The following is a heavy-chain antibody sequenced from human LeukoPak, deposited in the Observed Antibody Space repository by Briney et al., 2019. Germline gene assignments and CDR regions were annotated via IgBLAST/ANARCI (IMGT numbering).Heavy chain of an antibody. CDR2: INPNSGGT. CDR1: GYTFTSYG. Sequence: ASVKVSCKASGYTFTSYGISWVRQAPGQGLEWMGWINPNSGGTNYAQKFQGWVTMTRDTSISTAYMELSRLRSDDTAVYYCARGLEDWFDPWGQGTLVTVSS. CDR3: ARGLEDWFDP. J-gene: IGHJ5*02. V-gene: IGHV1-2*04.